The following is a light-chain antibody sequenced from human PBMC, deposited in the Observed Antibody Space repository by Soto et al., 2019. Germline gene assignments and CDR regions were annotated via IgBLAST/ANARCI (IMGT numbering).Light chain of an antibody. CDR1: QSVSSNL. CDR2: GAS. J-gene: IGKJ1*01. CDR3: QQYGSSPWT. V-gene: IGKV3-20*01. Sequence: EIVLTQSPGTLSLSPGARATLSCRASQSVSSNLLAWYQEKPGQAPRLLIYGASSRATGIPDRFSGSGSGTDFTLTISRLEPEDFAVYYCQQYGSSPWTFGQGTKVDIK.